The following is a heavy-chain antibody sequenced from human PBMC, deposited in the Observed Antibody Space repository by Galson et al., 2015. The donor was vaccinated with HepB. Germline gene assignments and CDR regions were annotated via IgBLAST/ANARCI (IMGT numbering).Heavy chain of an antibody. CDR2: ISYDGSNK. V-gene: IGHV3-30-3*01. CDR1: GFTFSSYA. J-gene: IGHJ6*03. Sequence: SLRLSCAASGFTFSSYAMHWVRQAPGKGLEWVAVISYDGSNKYYADSVKGRFTISRDNSKNTLYLQMNSLRAEDTAVYYCARDTSPTYYYMDVWGKGTTVTVSS. CDR3: ARDTSPTYYYMDV.